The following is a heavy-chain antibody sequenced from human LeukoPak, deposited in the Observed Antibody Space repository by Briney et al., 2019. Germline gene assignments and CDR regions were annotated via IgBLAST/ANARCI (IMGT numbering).Heavy chain of an antibody. CDR1: GGTFSSYA. J-gene: IGHJ3*02. V-gene: IGHV1-69*06. CDR3: ARDQGQGAFDI. Sequence: ASVKVSCKASGGTFSSYAISWVRQAPGQGLEWMGGIIPIFGTANYAQKFQGRVTITADKSTSTAYMELSSLRSEDTAVYYCARDQGQGAFDIWGQGTVVTVSS. CDR2: IIPIFGTA.